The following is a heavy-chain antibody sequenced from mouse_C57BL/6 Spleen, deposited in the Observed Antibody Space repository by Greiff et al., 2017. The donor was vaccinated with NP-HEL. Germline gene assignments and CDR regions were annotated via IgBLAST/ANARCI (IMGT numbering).Heavy chain of an antibody. Sequence: LVESGAELVRPGTSVKMSCKASGYTFTNYWIGWAKQRPGHGLEWIGDIYPGGGYTNYNEKFKGKATLTADKSSSTAYMQFSSLTSEDSAIYYCATYSNGYFDYWGQGTTLTVSS. CDR2: IYPGGGYT. J-gene: IGHJ2*01. V-gene: IGHV1-63*01. D-gene: IGHD2-5*01. CDR1: GYTFTNYW. CDR3: ATYSNGYFDY.